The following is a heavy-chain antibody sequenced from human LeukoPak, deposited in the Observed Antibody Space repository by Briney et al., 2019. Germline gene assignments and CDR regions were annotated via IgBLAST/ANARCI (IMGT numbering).Heavy chain of an antibody. J-gene: IGHJ3*02. Sequence: RASVKVSCKASGYTFTSYGISWVRQAPGQGLEWMGWISAYNGNTNYAQKLQGRVTMTTDTSTSTAYMELRSLRSDDTAVYYCARGADILTGYYNGDAFDIWGQGTMVTVSS. V-gene: IGHV1-18*01. CDR2: ISAYNGNT. CDR3: ARGADILTGYYNGDAFDI. CDR1: GYTFTSYG. D-gene: IGHD3-9*01.